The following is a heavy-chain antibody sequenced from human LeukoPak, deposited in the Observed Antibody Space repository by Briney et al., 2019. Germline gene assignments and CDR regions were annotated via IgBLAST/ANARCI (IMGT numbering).Heavy chain of an antibody. J-gene: IGHJ4*02. CDR3: ARVLYKGPFDY. CDR2: INHSGST. D-gene: IGHD3-16*02. Sequence: PSETLSLTCAVYGGSFSGYYWSWIRQPPGKGLEWIGEINHSGSTNYNPSLKSRVTISVDTSKNQFPLKLSSVTAADTAVYYCARVLYKGPFDYWGQGTLVTVSS. V-gene: IGHV4-34*01. CDR1: GGSFSGYY.